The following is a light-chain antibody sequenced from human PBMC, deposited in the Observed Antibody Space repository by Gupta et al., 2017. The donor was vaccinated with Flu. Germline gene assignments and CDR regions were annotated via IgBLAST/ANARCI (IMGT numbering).Light chain of an antibody. J-gene: IGLJ1*01. CDR1: ISDVGGYNL. V-gene: IGLV2-8*01. CDR3: SSEAGSNNDV. Sequence: QSALTPPPSASGPPGKSGTMACTGTISDVGGYNLVSGYQQDPGKAPTLRIYEVTKRRSGVPDRFSGAKSVNTAALTVSGRQAEDEADYYCSSEAGSNNDVFGSGTKVTVL. CDR2: EVT.